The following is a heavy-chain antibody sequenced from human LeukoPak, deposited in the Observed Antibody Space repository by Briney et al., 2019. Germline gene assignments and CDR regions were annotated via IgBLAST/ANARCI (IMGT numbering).Heavy chain of an antibody. CDR3: ASYGITMVRGVIIEGAPDY. J-gene: IGHJ4*02. Sequence: SETLSLTCTVSGGSVSSGSYYWSWIRQPPGKGLVWIGYIYYSGSTNYNPSLKSRVTISVDTSKNQFSLKLSSVTAADTAVYYCASYGITMVRGVIIEGAPDYWGQGTLVTVSS. CDR2: IYYSGST. V-gene: IGHV4-61*01. D-gene: IGHD3-10*01. CDR1: GGSVSSGSYY.